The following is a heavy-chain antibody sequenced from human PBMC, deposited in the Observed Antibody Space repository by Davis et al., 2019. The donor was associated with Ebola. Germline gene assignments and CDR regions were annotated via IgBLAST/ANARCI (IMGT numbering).Heavy chain of an antibody. D-gene: IGHD3-22*01. V-gene: IGHV3-30*03. Sequence: GESLKISCTDSVITFSSYAMTWVRQAPGKGLEWVAVISDDGIHKDYADSVKGRFTISRDNGKNIMYLQMNSLRGDDTAVYYCARGLTVVVIRDFFDPWGQGTLVTVSS. CDR3: ARGLTVVVIRDFFDP. J-gene: IGHJ5*02. CDR1: VITFSSYA. CDR2: ISDDGIHK.